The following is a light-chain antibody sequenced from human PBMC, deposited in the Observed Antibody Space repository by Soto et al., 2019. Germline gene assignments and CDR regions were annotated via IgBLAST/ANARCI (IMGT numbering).Light chain of an antibody. V-gene: IGKV1-5*03. J-gene: IGKJ1*01. CDR2: KAS. Sequence: DIQMTQSPSTLSASVGDRVTITCRASQSISAWLAWYQQKPGKAPKLLIYKASSLESGVPSRFSGSGSGTEFTLTSSSLQPNDFANYYCQQYNSDSRTFGQGTKVEIK. CDR1: QSISAW. CDR3: QQYNSDSRT.